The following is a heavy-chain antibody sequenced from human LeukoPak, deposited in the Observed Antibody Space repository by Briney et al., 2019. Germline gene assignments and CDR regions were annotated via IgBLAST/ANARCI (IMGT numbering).Heavy chain of an antibody. D-gene: IGHD2/OR15-2a*01. CDR1: GFTLSYNW. Sequence: GGSLRLSCAASGFTLSYNWMSWVRRAPGKGLEWVSYISSSGSTIYYADSVKGRFTISRDNAKNSLYLQMNSLRAEDTAVYYCARISPSYYGMDVWGQGTTVTVSS. CDR3: ARISPSYYGMDV. CDR2: ISSSGSTI. J-gene: IGHJ6*02. V-gene: IGHV3-48*03.